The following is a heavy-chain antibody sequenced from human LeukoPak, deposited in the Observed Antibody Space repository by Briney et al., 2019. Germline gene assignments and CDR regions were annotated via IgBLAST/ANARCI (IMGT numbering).Heavy chain of an antibody. CDR2: VHLDGRT. V-gene: IGHV4-4*02. CDR3: AREGGFYRPLDY. CDR1: GGYVTSTNW. J-gene: IGHJ4*02. Sequence: KPSETLSLTCDVSGGYVTSTNWWTWFRQPPGKGLEWIGEVHLDGRTNYNPSLKSRLVMSADLPENHISLKLTSVTAADTAVYYCAREGGFYRPLDYSGQGTLVTVSS. D-gene: IGHD6-25*01.